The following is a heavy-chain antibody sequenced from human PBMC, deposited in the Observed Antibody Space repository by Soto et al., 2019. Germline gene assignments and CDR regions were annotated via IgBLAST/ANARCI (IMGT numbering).Heavy chain of an antibody. J-gene: IGHJ4*02. CDR1: GFTVSSYS. V-gene: IGHV3-21*01. Sequence: GGSLRLSCAASGFTVSSYSMNWVRQAPGKGLEWVSSISSSSSYIYYADSVKGPFTISRDNAKNSLYLQMNSLRAEDTAVYLCASDSAYYEFWTGYYFYYWGQGTLVTVSS. CDR2: ISSSSSYI. CDR3: ASDSAYYEFWTGYYFYY. D-gene: IGHD3-3*01.